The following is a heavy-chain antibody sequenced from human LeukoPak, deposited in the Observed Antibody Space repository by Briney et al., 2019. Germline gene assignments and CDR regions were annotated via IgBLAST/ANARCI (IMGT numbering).Heavy chain of an antibody. CDR3: ARLGYDFWSGYYPPRPFDY. CDR2: INHSGST. D-gene: IGHD3-3*01. V-gene: IGHV4-34*01. CDR1: GGSFSGYY. Sequence: SSETLSLTCAVYGGSFSGYYWSWIRQPPGKGLEWIGEINHSGSTNYNPSLKSRVTISVDTSKNQFSLKLSSVTAADTAVYYCARLGYDFWSGYYPPRPFDYWGQGTLVTVSS. J-gene: IGHJ4*02.